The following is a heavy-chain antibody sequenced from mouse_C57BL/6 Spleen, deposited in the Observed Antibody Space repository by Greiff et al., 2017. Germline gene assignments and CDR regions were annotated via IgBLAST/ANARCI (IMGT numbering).Heavy chain of an antibody. D-gene: IGHD1-1*01. J-gene: IGHJ3*01. Sequence: QVQLQQSGAELVKPGASVKISCKASGYAFSSYWMNWVKQRPGKGLEWIGQIYPGDGDTNYNGKFKGKATLTADKSSSTAYMQLSSLTSEDSAVYFCAREAGYYYGSSYSGSIFAYWGQGTLVTVSA. CDR3: AREAGYYYGSSYSGSIFAY. CDR1: GYAFSSYW. V-gene: IGHV1-80*01. CDR2: IYPGDGDT.